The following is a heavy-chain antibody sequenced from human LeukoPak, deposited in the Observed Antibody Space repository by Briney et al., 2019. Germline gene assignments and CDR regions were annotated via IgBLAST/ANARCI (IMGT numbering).Heavy chain of an antibody. CDR2: IKQDGSEK. Sequence: GGSLRLSCAASGFTFSSYWMSWVRQAPGKGLEWVAHIKQDGSEKYYVDSVKGRFTISRDNAKNSLYLQMNSLRAADTAVYYCASSITIPPYVWGKGTTVTVSS. V-gene: IGHV3-7*03. D-gene: IGHD3-9*01. J-gene: IGHJ6*04. CDR3: ASSITIPPYV. CDR1: GFTFSSYW.